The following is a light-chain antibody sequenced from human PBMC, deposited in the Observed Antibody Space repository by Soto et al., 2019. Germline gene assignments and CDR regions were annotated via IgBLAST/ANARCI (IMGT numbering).Light chain of an antibody. CDR3: QHSYSTPLT. CDR1: QSISSY. V-gene: IGKV1-39*01. CDR2: AAS. J-gene: IGKJ4*01. Sequence: DIQITQSPYSLSASVGDRVTITCRASQSISSYLNWYQQKPGKAPKLLIYAASSLQSGVPSRFSGSGSGTDFTLTISSLQPEDFATYYCQHSYSTPLTFGGGTKVEIK.